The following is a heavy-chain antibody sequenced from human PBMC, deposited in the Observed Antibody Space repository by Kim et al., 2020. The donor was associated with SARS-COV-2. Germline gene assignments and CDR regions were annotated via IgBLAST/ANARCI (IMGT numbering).Heavy chain of an antibody. D-gene: IGHD6-19*01. J-gene: IGHJ4*02. Sequence: ADAVRGRLTIAGDNARASLYRKVNSLRAEDTAVYYCARVLTSGWSYFDYWGQGTLVTVSS. CDR3: ARVLTSGWSYFDY. V-gene: IGHV3-21*04.